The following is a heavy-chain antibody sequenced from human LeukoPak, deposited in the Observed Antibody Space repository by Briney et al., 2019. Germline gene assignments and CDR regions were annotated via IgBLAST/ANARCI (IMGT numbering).Heavy chain of an antibody. Sequence: GASVKVSCKASGYTFTGYYMHWVRQAPGQGLEWMGWINPNSGGTNYAQKLQGRVTMTTDTSTSTAYMELRSLRSDDTAVYYCARSGGSYYGLIPSWYFDLWGRGTLVTVSS. J-gene: IGHJ2*01. CDR1: GYTFTGYY. CDR3: ARSGGSYYGLIPSWYFDL. V-gene: IGHV1-2*02. D-gene: IGHD1-26*01. CDR2: INPNSGGT.